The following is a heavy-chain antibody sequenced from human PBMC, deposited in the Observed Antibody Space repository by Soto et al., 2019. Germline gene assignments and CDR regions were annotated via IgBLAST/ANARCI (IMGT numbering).Heavy chain of an antibody. CDR3: ARHDYGDYVLYY. CDR2: ISYDGSNK. D-gene: IGHD4-17*01. Sequence: GGSLRLSCASSGFTFSSYGMHWVRQAPGKGLEWVAVISYDGSNKYYADSVKGRFTISRDNSKNTLYLQMNSLRAEDTAVYYCARHDYGDYVLYYWGQGTLVTVSS. CDR1: GFTFSSYG. V-gene: IGHV3-30*03. J-gene: IGHJ4*02.